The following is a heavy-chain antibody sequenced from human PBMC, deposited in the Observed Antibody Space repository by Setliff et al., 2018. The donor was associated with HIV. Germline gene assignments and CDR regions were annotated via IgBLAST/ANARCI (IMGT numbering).Heavy chain of an antibody. CDR3: AKAPYPQYYHYYMDV. J-gene: IGHJ6*03. Sequence: GGSLRLSCAASGFTFSNYGMTWVRQAPGKGLEWVSHINSVSTTLSYADSVKGRFTISRDNAKNSLYLQMNSLRAEDTAVYYCAKAPYPQYYHYYMDVWGKGTTVTVSS. CDR2: INSVSTTL. D-gene: IGHD3-16*01. V-gene: IGHV3-48*01. CDR1: GFTFSNYG.